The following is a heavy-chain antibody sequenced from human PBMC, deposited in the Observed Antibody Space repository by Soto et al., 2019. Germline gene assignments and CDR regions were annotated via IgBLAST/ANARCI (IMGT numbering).Heavy chain of an antibody. Sequence: SVKGSCRASGGTFSSYAMSWVRQAPGQGLEWMGGIIPIFGTANYAQKFQGRVTITADESTSTAYVELSRLRSEDTAVYYCARDFYCYYMFDYWGQGTLVTVSS. CDR2: IIPIFGTA. D-gene: IGHD3-10*01. CDR1: GGTFSSYA. V-gene: IGHV1-69*13. CDR3: ARDFYCYYMFDY. J-gene: IGHJ4*02.